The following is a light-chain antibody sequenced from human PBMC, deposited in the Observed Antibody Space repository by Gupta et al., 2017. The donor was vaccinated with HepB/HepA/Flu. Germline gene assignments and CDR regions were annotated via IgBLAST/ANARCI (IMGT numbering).Light chain of an antibody. Sequence: QSVLTQPPSVSGAPGQRVTIPCTGSSSNFGAGYAAHWYQQVPGTAPKLLIYGNSNRPSGVPDRFSGSKSGTSASLVITGLQAEDEADYYCQSYDTSLSGSRVFGGGTKLTVL. V-gene: IGLV1-40*01. CDR3: QSYDTSLSGSRV. CDR2: GNS. CDR1: SSNFGAGYA. J-gene: IGLJ3*02.